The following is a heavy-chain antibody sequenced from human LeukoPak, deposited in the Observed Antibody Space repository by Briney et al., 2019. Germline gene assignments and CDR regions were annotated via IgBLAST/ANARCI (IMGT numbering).Heavy chain of an antibody. CDR2: IYYSGST. V-gene: IGHV4-39*07. Sequence: SETLSLTCTVSGGSISSYYWGWIRQPPGKGLEWIGSIYYSGSTYYNPSLKSRVTISVDTSKNQFSLKLSSVTAADTAVYYCARDRIHAFDIWGQGTMVTVSS. D-gene: IGHD2/OR15-2a*01. CDR3: ARDRIHAFDI. CDR1: GGSISSYY. J-gene: IGHJ3*02.